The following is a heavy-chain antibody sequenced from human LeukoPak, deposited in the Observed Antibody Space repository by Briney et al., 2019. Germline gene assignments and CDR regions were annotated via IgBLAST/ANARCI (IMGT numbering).Heavy chain of an antibody. D-gene: IGHD3-3*01. J-gene: IGHJ6*04. CDR3: ARETDLRFSDV. V-gene: IGHV4-4*07. CDR2: IYSSGSS. Sequence: SETLSLTCTVSGGSISDNYWSWVRQPAGKGLEWIGRIYSSGSSNYNPSLNSRVTMSIDASKNQFSPKLSSVTAADTAVYYCARETDLRFSDVWGKGTTVTVSS. CDR1: GGSISDNY.